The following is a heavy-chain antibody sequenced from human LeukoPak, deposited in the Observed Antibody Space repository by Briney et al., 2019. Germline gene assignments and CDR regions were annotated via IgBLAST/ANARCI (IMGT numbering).Heavy chain of an antibody. V-gene: IGHV4-61*01. Sequence: SETLSLTCTVSGGSVSSGSYYWSWIRQPPGKGLEWIGYIYYSGSTNYNPSLKSRVTISVDTSKNQFSLKLSSVTAADTAVYYCARGPIHEYCSSTSCYLGFDYWGQGTLVTVSS. CDR2: IYYSGST. CDR1: GGSVSSGSYY. J-gene: IGHJ4*02. CDR3: ARGPIHEYCSSTSCYLGFDY. D-gene: IGHD2-2*01.